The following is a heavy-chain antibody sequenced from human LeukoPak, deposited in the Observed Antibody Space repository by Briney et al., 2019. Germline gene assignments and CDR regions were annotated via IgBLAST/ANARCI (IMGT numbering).Heavy chain of an antibody. CDR3: ARDLSFDWFPYYFDY. CDR2: IFYSGNT. Sequence: SETLSLTCTVFGGSISSSSYYWGWIRQPPGKGLEWLGSIFYSGNTHYNPSLKSPVTISIDTSKNQFSLKVSSVTAADTAIYYCARDLSFDWFPYYFDYWGQGILVTVSS. V-gene: IGHV4-39*07. J-gene: IGHJ4*02. CDR1: GGSISSSSYY. D-gene: IGHD3-9*01.